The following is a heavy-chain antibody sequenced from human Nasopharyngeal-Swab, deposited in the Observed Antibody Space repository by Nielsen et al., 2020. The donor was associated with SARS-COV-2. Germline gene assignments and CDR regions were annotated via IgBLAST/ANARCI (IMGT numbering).Heavy chain of an antibody. J-gene: IGHJ5*02. CDR3: ARDGYFDWLALSRFDP. CDR2: INTNTGNP. V-gene: IGHV7-4-1*02. D-gene: IGHD3-9*01. CDR1: GYTFTSYA. Sequence: ASVKVSCKASGYTFTSYAMNWVRQAPGQGLEWMGWINTNTGNPTYAQGFTGRFVFSLDTSVSTAYLQISSLKAEDTAVYYCARDGYFDWLALSRFDPWGQGTLVTVSS.